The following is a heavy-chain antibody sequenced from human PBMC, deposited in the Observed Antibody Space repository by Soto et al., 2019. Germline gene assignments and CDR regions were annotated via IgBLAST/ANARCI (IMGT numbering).Heavy chain of an antibody. CDR1: GGTFSSYA. CDR2: IIPIFGTA. CDR3: GRLGDSSGGHWYDP. V-gene: IGHV1-69*01. D-gene: IGHD3-22*01. J-gene: IGHJ5*02. Sequence: QVQLVQSGAEVKKPGSSVKVSCKASGGTFSSYAISWVRQAPGQGLEWMGGIIPIFGTANYAQKFQGRVTITADESASTAYMETSSLRTEETDVYYCGRLGDSSGGHWYDPWGEGTLVTVSS.